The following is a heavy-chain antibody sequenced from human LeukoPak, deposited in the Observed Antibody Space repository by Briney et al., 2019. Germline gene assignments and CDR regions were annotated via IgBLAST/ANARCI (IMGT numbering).Heavy chain of an antibody. Sequence: VASVKVSCKASGYTFTSYYMHWVRQAPGQVLEWMGIINPSGGSTSYAQKFQGRVTMTRDTSTSTVYMELSSLRSEDTAVYYCARAPLFTMIVVWQYYFDYWGQGTLVTVSS. CDR2: INPSGGST. CDR1: GYTFTSYY. V-gene: IGHV1-46*01. CDR3: ARAPLFTMIVVWQYYFDY. J-gene: IGHJ4*02. D-gene: IGHD3-22*01.